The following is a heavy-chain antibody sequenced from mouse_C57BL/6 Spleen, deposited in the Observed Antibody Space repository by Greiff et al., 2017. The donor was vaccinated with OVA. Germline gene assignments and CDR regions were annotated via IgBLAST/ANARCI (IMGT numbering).Heavy chain of an antibody. J-gene: IGHJ3*01. CDR1: GYTFTDYY. Sequence: QVQLQQSGAELVKPGASVKISCKASGYTFTDYYINWVKQRPGQGLEWIGKIGPGSGSTYYNETFKGKATLTADKSSSTAYMQLSSLTSEDSAVYFCAREVYYYGSSPFAYWGQGTLVTVSA. D-gene: IGHD1-1*01. V-gene: IGHV1-77*01. CDR3: AREVYYYGSSPFAY. CDR2: IGPGSGST.